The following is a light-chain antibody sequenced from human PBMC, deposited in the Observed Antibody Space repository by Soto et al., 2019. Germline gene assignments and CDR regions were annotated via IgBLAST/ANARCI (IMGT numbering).Light chain of an antibody. V-gene: IGLV1-51*01. CDR3: ATWDGSLPGEV. J-gene: IGLJ2*01. CDR1: SSNIGNNY. Sequence: QSVLTQPPSVSAAPGQKVTISCSGSSSNIGNNYVSWYQQLPGTAPKLLIYDNDQRPSGIPDRFSGSKSGTSATLGITGLQTGDEADYYCATWDGSLPGEVFGGGTKLTVL. CDR2: DND.